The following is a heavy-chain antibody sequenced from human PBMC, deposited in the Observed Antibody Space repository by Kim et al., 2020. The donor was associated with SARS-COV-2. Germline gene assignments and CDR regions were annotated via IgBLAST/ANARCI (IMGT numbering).Heavy chain of an antibody. CDR3: AKDLLGYCSGGSCSYFDY. D-gene: IGHD2-15*01. CDR1: GFTFSSYA. CDR2: IWYDGSNK. V-gene: IGHV3-33*06. Sequence: GGSLRLSCAASGFTFSSYAMHWVRQAPGKGLEWVAVIWYDGSNKYYADSVKGRFTISRDNSKNTLYLQMNSLRAEDTAVYYCAKDLLGYCSGGSCSYFDYWGQGTLVTVSS. J-gene: IGHJ4*02.